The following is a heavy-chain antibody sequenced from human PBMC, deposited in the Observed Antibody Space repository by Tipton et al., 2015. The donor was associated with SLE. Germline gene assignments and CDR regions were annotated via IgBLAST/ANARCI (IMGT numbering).Heavy chain of an antibody. Sequence: TLSLTCTVSGGSISSSNYYWGWIRQPPGKGLEWIGSIYHSGSTYYNPSLKSRVTISVDTSKNQFSLKLSSVTAADTAVYYCARAGDYDFWSGYYYFDYWGQGTLVTVSS. CDR2: IYHSGST. V-gene: IGHV4-39*07. CDR1: GGSISSSNYY. CDR3: ARAGDYDFWSGYYYFDY. J-gene: IGHJ4*02. D-gene: IGHD3-3*01.